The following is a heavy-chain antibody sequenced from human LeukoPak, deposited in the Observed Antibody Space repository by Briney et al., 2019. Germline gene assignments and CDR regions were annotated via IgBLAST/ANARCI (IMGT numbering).Heavy chain of an antibody. V-gene: IGHV3-9*03. CDR1: GFTFDDYA. CDR3: AKDSSGSYYGPGRFFDY. J-gene: IGHJ4*02. Sequence: GRSLRLSCAASGFTFDDYAMHWVRQAPGKGLEWVSGISWNSGSIGYADSVKGRFTISRDNAKNSLYLQMNSLRAEDMALYYWAKDSSGSYYGPGRFFDYWGQGTLVTVSS. D-gene: IGHD1-26*01. CDR2: ISWNSGSI.